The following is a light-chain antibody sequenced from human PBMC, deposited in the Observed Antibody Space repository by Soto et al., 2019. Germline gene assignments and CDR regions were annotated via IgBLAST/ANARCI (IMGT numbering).Light chain of an antibody. CDR2: AAS. Sequence: DIQMTQSPSSLSASVGDRVTITCRASQSISSYLNWYQQKPGKAPKLLIYAASSLQSGVPSRFSGSGSGTDFTLTISSLHPKHFETYFCQQSSGTPPIFIFAPG. J-gene: IGKJ3*01. CDR1: QSISSY. CDR3: QQSSGTPPIFI. V-gene: IGKV1-39*01.